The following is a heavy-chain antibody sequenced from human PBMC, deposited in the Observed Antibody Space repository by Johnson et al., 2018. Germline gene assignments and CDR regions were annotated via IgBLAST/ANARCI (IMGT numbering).Heavy chain of an antibody. CDR3: AKGREISIFLVS. J-gene: IGHJ4*02. Sequence: QVQLVQSGGGVVQXGRSLRLXCAASGFTFSTYGMHWVRQAPGKGLEWVAVISYDGGNKFYADSVKGGFTISRDNSKNKGSLQMNSLRAEDTAMYHCAKGREISIFLVSWGQGTLVTVSS. D-gene: IGHD3-3*02. CDR1: GFTFSTYG. CDR2: ISYDGGNK. V-gene: IGHV3-30*18.